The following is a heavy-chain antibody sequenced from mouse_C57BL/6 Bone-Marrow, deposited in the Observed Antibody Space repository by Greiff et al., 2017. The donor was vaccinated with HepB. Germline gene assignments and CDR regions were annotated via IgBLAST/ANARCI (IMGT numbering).Heavy chain of an antibody. V-gene: IGHV5-4*01. D-gene: IGHD1-2*01. J-gene: IGHJ2*01. CDR1: GFTFSSYA. CDR2: ISDGGSYT. Sequence: EVKVVESGGGLVKPGGSLKLSCAASGFTFSSYAMSWVRQTPEKRLEWVATISDGGSYTYYPDNVKGRFTISRDNAKNNLYLQMSHLKSEDTAMYYCARDPPYGGPLYYFDYWGQGTTLTVSS. CDR3: ARDPPYGGPLYYFDY.